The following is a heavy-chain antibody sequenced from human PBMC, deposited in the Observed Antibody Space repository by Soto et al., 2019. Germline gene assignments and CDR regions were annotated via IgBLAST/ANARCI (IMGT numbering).Heavy chain of an antibody. V-gene: IGHV3-7*01. CDR1: GFTFSSYW. Sequence: GGSLRLSCAASGFTFSSYWMTWVRQAPGKGLEWAANIKQDGSKKYYVDSVKGRFTISRDNAKNSLYLQMNSLRAEDTAVYYCAKRVWYFDLWGRGTLVTVSS. J-gene: IGHJ2*01. CDR3: AKRVWYFDL. CDR2: IKQDGSKK.